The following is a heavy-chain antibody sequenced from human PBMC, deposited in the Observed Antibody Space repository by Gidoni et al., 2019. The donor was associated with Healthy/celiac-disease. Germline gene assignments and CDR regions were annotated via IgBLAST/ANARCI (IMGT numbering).Heavy chain of an antibody. CDR3: ASLTAVAGTGGGDY. CDR1: GGSISSSSYS. V-gene: IGHV4-39*01. Sequence: QLQLQESGPGLVTPSETLSLTCTVSGGSISSSSYSWGWIRQPPGKGLEWIGSIYYSGSTSYNPSLKSRVTISVDTSKNQFSLKLSAVTAADTAVYYCASLTAVAGTGGGDYWGQGTLVTVSS. D-gene: IGHD6-19*01. J-gene: IGHJ4*02. CDR2: IYYSGST.